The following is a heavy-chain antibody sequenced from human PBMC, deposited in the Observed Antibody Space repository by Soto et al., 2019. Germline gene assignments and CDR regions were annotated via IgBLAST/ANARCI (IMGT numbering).Heavy chain of an antibody. CDR1: GYSFTSYW. V-gene: IGHV5-51*01. Sequence: PGESLKISCKGSGYSFTSYWIGWVRQVPGKGLEWMGIIYPGDSDTRYSPSFQGQVTISADKSISTAYLQCSSLKASDTAMYYCATQTLTGYCSGGSCMDVWGQGTTVTVSS. D-gene: IGHD2-15*01. CDR3: ATQTLTGYCSGGSCMDV. J-gene: IGHJ6*02. CDR2: IYPGDSDT.